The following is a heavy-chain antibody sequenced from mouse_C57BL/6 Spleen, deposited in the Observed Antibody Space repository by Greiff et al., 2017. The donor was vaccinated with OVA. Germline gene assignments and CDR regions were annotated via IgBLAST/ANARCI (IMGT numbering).Heavy chain of an antibody. J-gene: IGHJ4*01. CDR1: GYTFTSYD. V-gene: IGHV1-85*01. Sequence: QVTLKESGPELVKPGASVKLSCKASGYTFTSYDINWVKQRPGQGLEWIGWIYPRDGSTKYNEKFKGKATLTVDTSSSTAYMELHSLTSEDSAVYFCARGGYYEDYAMDYWGQGTSVTVSS. CDR2: IYPRDGST. D-gene: IGHD2-3*01. CDR3: ARGGYYEDYAMDY.